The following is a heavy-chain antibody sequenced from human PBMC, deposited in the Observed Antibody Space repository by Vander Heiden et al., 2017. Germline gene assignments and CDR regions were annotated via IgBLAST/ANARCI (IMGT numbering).Heavy chain of an antibody. J-gene: IGHJ3*01. V-gene: IGHV5-10-1*03. CDR3: ARHAGDSSGYDALDF. Sequence: EVQLVQSVAEANKHGASLRISCKGSGSSFSNYPINWVGQMPGKGLEWMGRIDPSDSYTNDSPSFQGHVTISTDKSISTAYLQWNSLKASDTAIYYCARHAGDSSGYDALDFWGQGTVVTVSS. D-gene: IGHD3-22*01. CDR2: IDPSDSYT. CDR1: GSSFSNYP.